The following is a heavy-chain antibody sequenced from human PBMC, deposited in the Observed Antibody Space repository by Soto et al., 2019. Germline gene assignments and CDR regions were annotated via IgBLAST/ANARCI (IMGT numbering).Heavy chain of an antibody. Sequence: ASVKVSCKASGYTFTSYAMHWVRQAPGQRLEWMGWINAGNGNTKYSQKFQGRVTITRDTSASTAYMELSSLRSEDTAVYYCARGWGIAARTLAYWGQGTLVTVSS. J-gene: IGHJ4*02. V-gene: IGHV1-3*01. CDR1: GYTFTSYA. CDR2: INAGNGNT. CDR3: ARGWGIAARTLAY. D-gene: IGHD6-6*01.